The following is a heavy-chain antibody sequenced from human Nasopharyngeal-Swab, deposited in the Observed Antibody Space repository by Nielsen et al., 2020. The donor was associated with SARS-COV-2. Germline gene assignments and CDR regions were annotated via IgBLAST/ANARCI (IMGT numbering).Heavy chain of an antibody. CDR3: ARYSCSSTSCLYYFDY. V-gene: IGHV1-18*04. J-gene: IGHJ4*02. D-gene: IGHD2-2*01. CDR2: ISAYNGNT. CDR1: GYTFTSYG. Sequence: ASVQVSCKASGYTFTSYGISWVRQAPGQGLEWMGWISAYNGNTNYAQTLQGRVTMTTDTSTSTAYMELRSLRSDDTAVYYCARYSCSSTSCLYYFDYWGQGTLVTVSS.